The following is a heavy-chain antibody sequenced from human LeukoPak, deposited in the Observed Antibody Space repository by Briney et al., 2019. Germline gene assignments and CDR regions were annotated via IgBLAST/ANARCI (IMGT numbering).Heavy chain of an antibody. Sequence: SETLSLTCTVSGGSISSSSYYWGWIRQPPGKGLEWIGSIYYSGSTYYNPSLKSRVTISVDTSKNQFSLKLSSVTAADTAVYYCARRSISGSYHNAFDIWGQGTMVTVSS. J-gene: IGHJ3*02. CDR3: ARRSISGSYHNAFDI. CDR2: IYYSGST. D-gene: IGHD1-26*01. CDR1: GGSISSSSYY. V-gene: IGHV4-39*01.